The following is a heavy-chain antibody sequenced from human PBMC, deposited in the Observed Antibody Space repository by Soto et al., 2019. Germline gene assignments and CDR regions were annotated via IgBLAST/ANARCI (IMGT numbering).Heavy chain of an antibody. J-gene: IGHJ4*02. CDR1: GFTFSSYG. CDR3: AKDRVTGYDRLEYYFDY. D-gene: IGHD5-12*01. V-gene: IGHV3-30*18. CDR2: ISYDGSNK. Sequence: GGSLRLSCAASGFTFSSYGMHWVRQAPGKGLEWVAVISYDGSNKYYADSVKGRFTISRDNSKNTLYLQMNSLRAEDTAVYYCAKDRVTGYDRLEYYFDYWGQGTLVTVSS.